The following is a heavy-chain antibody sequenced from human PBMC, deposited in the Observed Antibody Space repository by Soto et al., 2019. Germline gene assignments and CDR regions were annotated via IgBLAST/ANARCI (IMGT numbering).Heavy chain of an antibody. CDR3: AQGPLCSGGSCYPSWFDP. V-gene: IGHV3-21*01. CDR1: GFTFSSYS. D-gene: IGHD2-15*01. J-gene: IGHJ5*02. Sequence: GGSLRLSCAASGFTFSSYSMNWVRQAPGKGLEWVSSISSSSSYIYYADSVKGRFTISRDNAKNSLYLQMNSLRAEDTAVYYCAQGPLCSGGSCYPSWFDPWGQGTLVTVSS. CDR2: ISSSSSYI.